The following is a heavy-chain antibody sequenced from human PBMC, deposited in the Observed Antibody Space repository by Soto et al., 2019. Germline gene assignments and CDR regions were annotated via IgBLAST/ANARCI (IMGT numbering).Heavy chain of an antibody. J-gene: IGHJ4*02. CDR1: GFSLTTSGVG. Sequence: QITLNESGPTQVKPRQTLTLTCTFSGFSLTTSGVGVGWIRQSPGKAPEWLALIYWDDDKRYSPSLKSRLTTAEDTSKNQVVLTMADLDPADTATYYCAHRVLRTVFGLVTTTAIYFDSWGQGTPVAVSS. CDR2: IYWDDDK. CDR3: AHRVLRTVFGLVTTTAIYFDS. D-gene: IGHD3-3*01. V-gene: IGHV2-5*02.